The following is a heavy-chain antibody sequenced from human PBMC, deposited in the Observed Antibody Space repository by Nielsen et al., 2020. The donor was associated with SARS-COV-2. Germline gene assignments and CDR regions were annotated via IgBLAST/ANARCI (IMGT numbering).Heavy chain of an antibody. CDR3: ASDSYCSSTSCYGLDY. J-gene: IGHJ4*02. V-gene: IGHV4-4*02. D-gene: IGHD2-2*01. CDR2: IYHSGST. CDR1: GGSISSSNW. Sequence: SETLSLTCAVSGGSISSSNWWSWVRQPPGKGLEWIGEIYHSGSTNYNPSLKSRVTISVDKSKNQFSLKLSSVTAADTAVYYCASDSYCSSTSCYGLDYWGQGTLVTVSS.